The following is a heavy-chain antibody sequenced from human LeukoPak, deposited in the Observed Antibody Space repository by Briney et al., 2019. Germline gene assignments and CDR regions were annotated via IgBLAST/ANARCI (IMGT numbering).Heavy chain of an antibody. Sequence: PGGSLRLSCAASGFTFSSYAMSWVRQAPGKGLEWVSAISGSGGSTYYADSVKGRFTISRDNSKNTLYLQMNSLRAEDTAVYYCAKGSREYCSGGSCYNDYWGQGTQVTVSS. V-gene: IGHV3-23*01. CDR3: AKGSREYCSGGSCYNDY. CDR1: GFTFSSYA. J-gene: IGHJ4*02. CDR2: ISGSGGST. D-gene: IGHD2-15*01.